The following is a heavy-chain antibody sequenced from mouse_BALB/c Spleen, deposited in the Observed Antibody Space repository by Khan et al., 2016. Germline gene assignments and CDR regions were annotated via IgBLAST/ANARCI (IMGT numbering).Heavy chain of an antibody. V-gene: IGHV4-1*02. CDR2: INPDGSTI. J-gene: IGHJ3*01. CDR3: GRAGSKGYLAY. CDR1: GCDFSRYW. Sequence: EVKLLESGGGLVQPGGSLKLSCAASGCDFSRYWMTWVRQTPGKGLEWIGDINPDGSTINYTPSLKEKFTISRDNAKNTLYLQMSKLRSEDTAIYYCGRAGSKGYLAYWGQGTMVTVSA. D-gene: IGHD2-2*01.